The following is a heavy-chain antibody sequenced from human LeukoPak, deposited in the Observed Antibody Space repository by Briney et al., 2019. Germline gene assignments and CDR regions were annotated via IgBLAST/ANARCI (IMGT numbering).Heavy chain of an antibody. CDR2: IIPILGIA. D-gene: IGHD3-10*01. J-gene: IGHJ4*02. CDR1: GGTFGNYA. CDR3: ARGPGRDYYGSGSYYV. V-gene: IGHV1-69*04. Sequence: GASVKVSCKASGGTFGNYAISWVRQAPGQGLEWMGRIIPILGIANYAQKFQGRATITADKSTSTAYMELSSLRSEDTAVYYCARGPGRDYYGSGSYYVWGQGTLVTVSS.